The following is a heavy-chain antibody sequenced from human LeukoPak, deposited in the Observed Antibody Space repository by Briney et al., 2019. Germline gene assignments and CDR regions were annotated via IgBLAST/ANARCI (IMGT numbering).Heavy chain of an antibody. J-gene: IGHJ4*02. D-gene: IGHD5-12*01. V-gene: IGHV1-69*06. Sequence: GASVKVSCKASGGTFSSYAISWVRQAPGQGLEWMGGIIPIFGTANYAQKFQGRVTITADKSTSTAYMELSRLRSEDTAVYYCAGWGYSGYDSLVDYWGQGTLVTVSS. CDR1: GGTFSSYA. CDR2: IIPIFGTA. CDR3: AGWGYSGYDSLVDY.